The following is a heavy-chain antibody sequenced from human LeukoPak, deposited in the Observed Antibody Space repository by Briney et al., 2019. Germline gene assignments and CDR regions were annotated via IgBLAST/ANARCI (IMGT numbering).Heavy chain of an antibody. CDR3: AREGGTYNVPFFDS. J-gene: IGHJ4*02. D-gene: IGHD1-26*01. CDR2: VYASGHT. Sequence: SETLSLTCTVSGGSISSGSYYWSWIRQPAGKGLEWIGRVYASGHTNNDPSLNSRVTMSIDTSKNQFSLKLSSVTAADTAVYFCAREGGTYNVPFFDSWGQGILVTVSS. V-gene: IGHV4-61*02. CDR1: GGSISSGSYY.